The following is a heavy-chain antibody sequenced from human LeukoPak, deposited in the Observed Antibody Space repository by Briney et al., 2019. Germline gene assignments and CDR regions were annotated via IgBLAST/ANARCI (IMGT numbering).Heavy chain of an antibody. CDR2: INHSGST. D-gene: IGHD3-10*01. V-gene: IGHV4-34*01. Sequence: SETLSLTCAVYGGSFSGYYWSWIRQPPGKGLEWIGEINHSGSTNYNPSLKSRVTISVDTSKNQFSLKLSSVTAADTAVHYCARGEGGSGSYVIDYWGQGTLVTVSS. CDR1: GGSFSGYY. J-gene: IGHJ4*02. CDR3: ARGEGGSGSYVIDY.